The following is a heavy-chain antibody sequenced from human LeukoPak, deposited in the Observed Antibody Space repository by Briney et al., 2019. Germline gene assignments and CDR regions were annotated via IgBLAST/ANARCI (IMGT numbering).Heavy chain of an antibody. D-gene: IGHD3-22*01. CDR1: GFTFDDYA. CDR2: ISWNSGSI. Sequence: GGSLRLSCAASGFTFDDYAMHWVRQAPGKGLEWVSGISWNSGSIGYADSVKGRFTISRDNSKNTLYLQMNSLRAEDTAVYYCARGYYYDSSGYYPPSYWGQGTLVTVSS. CDR3: ARGYYYDSSGYYPPSY. J-gene: IGHJ4*02. V-gene: IGHV3-9*01.